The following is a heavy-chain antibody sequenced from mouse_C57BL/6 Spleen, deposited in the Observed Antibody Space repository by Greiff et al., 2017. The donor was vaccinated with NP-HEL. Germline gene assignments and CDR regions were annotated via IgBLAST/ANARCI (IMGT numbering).Heavy chain of an antibody. Sequence: EVKLMESEGGLVQPGSSMKLSCTASGFTFSDYYMAWVRQVPEKGLEWVANINYDGSSTYYLDSLKSRFIISRDNAKNILYLQMSSLKSEDTATYYCAREDYSNYYFDYWGQGTTLTVSS. D-gene: IGHD2-5*01. V-gene: IGHV5-16*01. CDR1: GFTFSDYY. J-gene: IGHJ2*01. CDR3: AREDYSNYYFDY. CDR2: INYDGSST.